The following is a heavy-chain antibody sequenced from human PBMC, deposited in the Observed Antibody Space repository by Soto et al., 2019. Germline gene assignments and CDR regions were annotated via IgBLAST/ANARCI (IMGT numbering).Heavy chain of an antibody. J-gene: IGHJ4*02. CDR1: GFIFSTYS. D-gene: IGHD5-18*01. Sequence: GGSLRLSCAASGFIFSTYSMNWVRQAPGKGLEWVSYISSSSSTIYYADSVKGRFTISRDNAKNSLYLQMNSLRDEDPVVYSGAGARLPPPVLDSGGQGTRVTFPS. CDR3: AGARLPPPVLDS. CDR2: ISSSSSTI. V-gene: IGHV3-48*02.